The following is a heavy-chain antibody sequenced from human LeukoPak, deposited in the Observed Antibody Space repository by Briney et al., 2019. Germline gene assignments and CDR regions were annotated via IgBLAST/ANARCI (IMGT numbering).Heavy chain of an antibody. Sequence: GGSLRLFCAASGFTFSDAWMNWVRQAPGKGLEWVGRIKSKADGGTIDYAAPVKGRFTISRDDSKNTVYMQMNSLKTEDTAVYYCSYYYDSSGYVDYWGQGTLVTVSS. D-gene: IGHD3-22*01. CDR2: IKSKADGGTI. CDR3: SYYYDSSGYVDY. V-gene: IGHV3-15*01. J-gene: IGHJ4*02. CDR1: GFTFSDAW.